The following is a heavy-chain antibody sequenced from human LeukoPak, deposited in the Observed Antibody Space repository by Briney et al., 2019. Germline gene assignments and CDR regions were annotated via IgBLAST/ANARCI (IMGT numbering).Heavy chain of an antibody. V-gene: IGHV3-30*18. CDR3: AKGDPYGSGSYPVDY. CDR2: ISYDGSNK. CDR1: GFTFSRYG. J-gene: IGHJ4*02. D-gene: IGHD3-10*01. Sequence: GRSLRLSCAASGFTFSRYGMRWVRQASGKGLEWVALISYDGSNKYYADSVKGRFTISRDNSKNTLYLQMNSLRPEDTAVYYCAKGDPYGSGSYPVDYWGQGTLVTVSS.